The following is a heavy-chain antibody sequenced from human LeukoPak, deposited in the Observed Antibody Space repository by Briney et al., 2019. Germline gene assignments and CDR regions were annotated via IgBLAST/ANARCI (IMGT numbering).Heavy chain of an antibody. Sequence: PGGSLRLSCAASGFTVSSNYMSWVRQAPGKGLEWVSVIYSGGSTYYADSVKGRFTISRDNSKNTLYLQMNSLRAEDTAVYYCARGAGDFYYYYGMDVWGQGTTVTVSS. J-gene: IGHJ6*02. V-gene: IGHV3-66*01. CDR3: ARGAGDFYYYYGMDV. CDR1: GFTVSSNY. D-gene: IGHD4-17*01. CDR2: IYSGGST.